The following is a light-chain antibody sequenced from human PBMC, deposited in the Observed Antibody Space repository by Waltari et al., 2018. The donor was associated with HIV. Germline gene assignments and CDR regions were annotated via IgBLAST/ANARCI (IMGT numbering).Light chain of an antibody. CDR1: RDINSH. CDR3: QQSESAPWT. V-gene: IGKV1-39*01. CDR2: SAS. J-gene: IGKJ1*01. Sequence: DIQMTQSPSSLSAYIGDTVTITCRTSRDINSHLHWYQHMPGKAPKLLISSASRLPSGVSSRFSGSGSGTLFTLTISSLQPDDFATYYCQQSESAPWTFGQETKVDIK.